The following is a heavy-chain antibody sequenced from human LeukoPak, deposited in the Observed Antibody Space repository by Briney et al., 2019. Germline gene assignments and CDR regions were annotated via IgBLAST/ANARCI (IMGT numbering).Heavy chain of an antibody. CDR1: GFTFSSYS. D-gene: IGHD5-18*01. Sequence: GGSLRLSCAASGFTFSSYSMKWVRQAPGKGLEWVSYISSSGSTIYYAESVKGRFTISRDNAKNSLYLQMNSLRAEDTAVYYCARGRAYSYDTDYWGQGTLVTVSS. J-gene: IGHJ4*02. CDR3: ARGRAYSYDTDY. CDR2: ISSSGSTI. V-gene: IGHV3-48*01.